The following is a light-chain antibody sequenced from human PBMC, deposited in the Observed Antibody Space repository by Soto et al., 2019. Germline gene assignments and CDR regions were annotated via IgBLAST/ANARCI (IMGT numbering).Light chain of an antibody. CDR2: DVS. CDR1: SSDVGGYNS. Sequence: QSALTQPASVSGSPGQSITISCTGTSSDVGGYNSVSWYQQHPGKAPKLIIYDVSNRPSGVSYRFSGSKSGNTASLTISGLQAEDEADYYCSSYTSSSTVVFAGGTKLTVL. V-gene: IGLV2-14*01. J-gene: IGLJ2*01. CDR3: SSYTSSSTVV.